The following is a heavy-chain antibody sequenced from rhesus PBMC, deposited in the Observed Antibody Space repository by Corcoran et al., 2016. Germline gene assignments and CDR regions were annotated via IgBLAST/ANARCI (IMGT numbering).Heavy chain of an antibody. Sequence: EVQLVQSGAEVKKPGASVKISCKASGYTFTDYYLHWVRQAPGKGLEWMGRVDHEDGEAKHPQKSQDRVTITADTSTDTAYMELSSLRSEDTAVYYCATEWADTAGTVLYYWGQAVLVTVSS. CDR2: VDHEDGEA. CDR3: ATEWADTAGTVLYY. CDR1: GYTFTDYY. V-gene: IGHV1-111*02. J-gene: IGHJ4*01. D-gene: IGHD5-24*01.